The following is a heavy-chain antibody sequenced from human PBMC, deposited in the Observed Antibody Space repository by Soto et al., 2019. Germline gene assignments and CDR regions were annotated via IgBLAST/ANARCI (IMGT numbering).Heavy chain of an antibody. J-gene: IGHJ4*02. V-gene: IGHV4-4*07. D-gene: IGHD3-10*01. Sequence: PSETLSLTCTVTGGSIDNYYWSWIRQPAGKGLEWIGRTYITGSTNYNPSLKSRVSMSLDTSKNQFSLKLTSVTAADTAVYYCARDHNYYGWGSSNTFDSWGQGTLVTVSS. CDR1: GGSIDNYY. CDR3: ARDHNYYGWGSSNTFDS. CDR2: TYITGST.